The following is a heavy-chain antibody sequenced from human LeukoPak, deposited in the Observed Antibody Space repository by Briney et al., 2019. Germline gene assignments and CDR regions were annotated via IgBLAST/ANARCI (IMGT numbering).Heavy chain of an antibody. D-gene: IGHD3-22*01. J-gene: IGHJ5*02. V-gene: IGHV3-23*01. CDR3: AKVFDSSGYYLPPTFDP. CDR1: GSTFSSYA. Sequence: PGGSLRLSCAASGSTFSSYAMSWVRQAPGQGLEWVSAMSGSSGSFYYADSVKGRFTISRDNSKNTLYLQMNSLRAEDTALYYCAKVFDSSGYYLPPTFDPWGQGTLVTVSS. CDR2: MSGSSGSF.